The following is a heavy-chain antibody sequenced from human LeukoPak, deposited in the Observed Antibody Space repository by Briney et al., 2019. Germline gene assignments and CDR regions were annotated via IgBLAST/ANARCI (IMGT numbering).Heavy chain of an antibody. Sequence: SETLSLTCAVSGVSISSGDYSWSWLRQPPGKGLEWIGYIYHSGTTYYNPSLKSRGTISLDRSKNQFSLKLTSVTAADTAVYYCAGDFGSGSYRFDCWGQGTLVTVSS. V-gene: IGHV4-30-2*01. D-gene: IGHD3-10*01. CDR3: AGDFGSGSYRFDC. CDR1: GVSISSGDYS. CDR2: IYHSGTT. J-gene: IGHJ4*02.